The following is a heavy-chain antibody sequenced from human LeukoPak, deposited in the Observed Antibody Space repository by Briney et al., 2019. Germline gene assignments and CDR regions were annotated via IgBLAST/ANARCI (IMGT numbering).Heavy chain of an antibody. CDR3: ARGPDYTNNVDC. J-gene: IGHJ4*02. D-gene: IGHD4-11*01. Sequence: PSETLSLTCTVSGGSINSGGYYWSWIRQPAGKGLEWIGRISTRGITKYNPSLKSRVTIPLDTSKNQFSLNLSSVTAADTAVYYCARGPDYTNNVDCWGQGTLGTVSS. CDR1: GGSINSGGYY. V-gene: IGHV4-61*02. CDR2: ISTRGIT.